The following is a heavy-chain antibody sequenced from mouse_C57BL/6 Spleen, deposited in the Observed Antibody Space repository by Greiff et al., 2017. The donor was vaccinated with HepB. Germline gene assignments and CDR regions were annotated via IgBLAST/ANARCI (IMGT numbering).Heavy chain of an antibody. CDR2: IYPGSGST. Sequence: QVQLKQPGAELVKPGASVKMSCKASGYTFTSYWITWVKQRPGQGLEWIGDIYPGSGSTNYNEKFKSKATLTVDTSSSTAYMQLSSLTSEDSAVYYCAAYYSNLRYFDYWGQGTTLTVSS. CDR1: GYTFTSYW. D-gene: IGHD2-5*01. V-gene: IGHV1-55*01. J-gene: IGHJ2*01. CDR3: AAYYSNLRYFDY.